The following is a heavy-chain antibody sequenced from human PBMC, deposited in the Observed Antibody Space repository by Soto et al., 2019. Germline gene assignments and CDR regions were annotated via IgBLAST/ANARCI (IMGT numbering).Heavy chain of an antibody. J-gene: IGHJ4*02. CDR2: IYYSGST. CDR3: ARAPVLRYFDWSPIDY. D-gene: IGHD3-9*01. V-gene: IGHV4-31*03. Sequence: SETLSLTCTVSGGSISSGGYYWSWIRQHPWKGLEWIGYIYYSGSTYYNPSLKSRVTISVDTSKNQFSLKLSSVTAADTAVYYCARAPVLRYFDWSPIDYWGQGXLVTVYS. CDR1: GGSISSGGYY.